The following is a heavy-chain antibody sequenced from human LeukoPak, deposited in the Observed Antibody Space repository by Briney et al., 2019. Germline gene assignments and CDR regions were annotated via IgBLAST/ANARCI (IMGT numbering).Heavy chain of an antibody. CDR3: ARTYYSGSGTYQRWFDP. J-gene: IGHJ5*02. CDR2: IYSGGTT. V-gene: IGHV3-53*01. CDR1: GFTVNSNY. D-gene: IGHD3-10*01. Sequence: GGSLRLSCAASGFTVNSNYMSWFRQAPGQGLEWVSIIYSGGTTHYADSVKGRCTISRDNTKNTLYLQMDSLRAEDTAVYYCARTYYSGSGTYQRWFDPWGQGTLVTVPS.